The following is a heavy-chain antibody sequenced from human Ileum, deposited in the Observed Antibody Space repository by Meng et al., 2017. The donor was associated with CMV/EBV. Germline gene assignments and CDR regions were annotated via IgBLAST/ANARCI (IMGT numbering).Heavy chain of an antibody. J-gene: IGHJ4*02. CDR1: GGSTTSSTYY. CDR2: VYYSGTT. V-gene: IGHV4-39*07. D-gene: IGHD3-3*01. Sequence: QPPLQESGPGPVKPSATLSLTCTASGGSTTSSTYYWGWIRQPPGKGLEWIGSVYYSGTTYYNPSLKSRVNMSIDTSKNRFSLKLSSATAADTAVYYCARNVGFYSSQIAYWGQGALVTVSS. CDR3: ARNVGFYSSQIAY.